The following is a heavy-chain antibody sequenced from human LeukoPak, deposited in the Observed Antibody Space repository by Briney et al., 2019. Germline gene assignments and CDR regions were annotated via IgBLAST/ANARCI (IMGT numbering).Heavy chain of an antibody. J-gene: IGHJ4*02. V-gene: IGHV4-34*01. CDR3: AVEDY. CDR2: INHSGST. CDR1: GGSFSGYY. Sequence: PSETLSHTCAVYGGSFSGYYWSWIRQPPGKGLEWIGEINHSGSTNYNPSLKSRVTISVDTSKNQFSLKLSSVTAADTAVYYCAVEDYWGQGTLVTVSS.